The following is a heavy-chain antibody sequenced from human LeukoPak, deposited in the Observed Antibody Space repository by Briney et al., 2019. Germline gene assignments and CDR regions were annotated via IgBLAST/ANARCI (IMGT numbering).Heavy chain of an antibody. CDR1: GYTFSNSI. CDR3: AKLPAASAMSCDY. D-gene: IGHD2-2*01. CDR2: IYPGDSET. V-gene: IGHV5-51*01. J-gene: IGHJ4*02. Sequence: GESLKISCNGSGYTFSNSIICCVRQMPGKDREWMGSIYPGDSETRYSPSFQGQVTISADKSISTAYLQVSSLRASDTAVYYCAKLPAASAMSCDYWGQGTLVTVSS.